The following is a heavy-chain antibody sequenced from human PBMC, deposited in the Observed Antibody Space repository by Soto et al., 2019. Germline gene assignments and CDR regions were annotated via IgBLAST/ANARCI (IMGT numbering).Heavy chain of an antibody. Sequence: ETLSLTCTVSGASVSSGSYYGSWIRQPPGKGLEWIGYMYNSGSTNYNPSLKSRVIISVDTSKNQFSLKLSSVTAADTAVYYCARVSSGWYYFDYWGQGTLVTVSS. CDR2: MYNSGST. CDR1: GASVSSGSYY. V-gene: IGHV4-61*01. J-gene: IGHJ4*02. CDR3: ARVSSGWYYFDY. D-gene: IGHD6-19*01.